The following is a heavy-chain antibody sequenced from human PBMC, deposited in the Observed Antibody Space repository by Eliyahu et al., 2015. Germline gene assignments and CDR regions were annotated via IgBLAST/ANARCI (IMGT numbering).Heavy chain of an antibody. Sequence: QVQLQQWGAGLLKPSETLSLNCAVYGGSFSNYYWSWIRQPPGRGLEWIGDINHSGISNYNPSLKSRVTISVGTSKSQFTLKLTSVTAADTAVYYCASDYGSGFFEHWGQGNAVTVSS. CDR1: GGSFSNYY. CDR2: INHSGIS. D-gene: IGHD3-10*01. CDR3: ASDYGSGFFEH. J-gene: IGHJ4*02. V-gene: IGHV4-34*02.